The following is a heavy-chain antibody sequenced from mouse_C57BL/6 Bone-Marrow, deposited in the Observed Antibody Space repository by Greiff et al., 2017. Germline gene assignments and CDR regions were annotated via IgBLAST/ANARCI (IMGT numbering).Heavy chain of an antibody. V-gene: IGHV5-9*01. CDR3: SRQVTTVLATKYFDV. Sequence: VKVVESGGGLVKPGGSLKLSCAASGFTFSSYTLSWVRQTPEKRLQWVAALSGGGGNTYYPARVKGRFTISRDNDKNILYLQMSSLRSEDTALYYCSRQVTTVLATKYFDVWGTGTTVTVSS. J-gene: IGHJ1*03. D-gene: IGHD1-1*01. CDR1: GFTFSSYT. CDR2: LSGGGGNT.